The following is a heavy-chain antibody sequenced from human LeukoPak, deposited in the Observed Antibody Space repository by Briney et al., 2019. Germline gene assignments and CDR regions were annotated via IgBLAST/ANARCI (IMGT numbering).Heavy chain of an antibody. V-gene: IGHV4-34*01. D-gene: IGHD3-10*01. CDR3: ARRRITMVRGVIITPHAFDI. CDR1: GGSFSGYY. Sequence: PSETLSLTCAVYGGSFSGYYWSWIRQPPGKGLEWIGEINHSGSTNYNPSLKSRVTISVDTYKNQFSLKLSSVTAADTAVYYCARRRITMVRGVIITPHAFDIWGQGTMVTVSS. CDR2: INHSGST. J-gene: IGHJ3*02.